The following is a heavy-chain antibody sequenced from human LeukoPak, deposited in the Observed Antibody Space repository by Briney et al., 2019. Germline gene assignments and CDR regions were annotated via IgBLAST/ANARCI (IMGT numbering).Heavy chain of an antibody. V-gene: IGHV4-34*01. J-gene: IGHJ4*02. CDR3: ARATVRATVSSFFDY. D-gene: IGHD4-17*01. CDR2: INHSGST. CDR1: GGSFSGYY. Sequence: PSETLSLTCAVYGGSFSGYYWSWIRQPPGKGLEWIGEINHSGSTNYNPSLKSRVTISVDTSKNQFSLKLSSVTAADTAVYYCARATVRATVSSFFDYWGQGTLVTVSS.